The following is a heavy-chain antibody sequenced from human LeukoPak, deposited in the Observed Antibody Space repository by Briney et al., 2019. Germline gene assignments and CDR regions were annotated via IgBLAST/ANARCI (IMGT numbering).Heavy chain of an antibody. CDR1: GGSISSYY. CDR3: ARGSSGWGY. J-gene: IGHJ4*02. V-gene: IGHV4-59*01. Sequence: SETLSLTCTVSGGSISSYYWSWVRQPPGKGLEWIGYIYYGGSTNYNPSLKSRVTISVDTTKNQFSLKLSSVTAADTAVYYCARGSSGWGYWGQGTLVTVSS. D-gene: IGHD6-19*01. CDR2: IYYGGST.